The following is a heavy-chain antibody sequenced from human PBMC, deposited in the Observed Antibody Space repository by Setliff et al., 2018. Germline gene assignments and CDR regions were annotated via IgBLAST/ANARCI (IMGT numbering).Heavy chain of an antibody. CDR3: ARRGERFFNWFDP. CDR1: GYSFSNFW. CDR2: IYPGDSHT. J-gene: IGHJ5*02. D-gene: IGHD2-21*01. V-gene: IGHV5-51*01. Sequence: GESLKISCKGSGYSFSNFWIGWVRQMPGKGLEWMGIIYPGDSHTRYSPSFQGQVTISTDTSINTAFLQWNNLKASDTAVYYCARRGERFFNWFDPWGQGTLVTSPQ.